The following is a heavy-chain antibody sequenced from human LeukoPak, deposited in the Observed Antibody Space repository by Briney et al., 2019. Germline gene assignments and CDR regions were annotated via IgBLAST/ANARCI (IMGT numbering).Heavy chain of an antibody. CDR3: AKADYYDSSGPEIN. Sequence: GSLRLSCAASGFTFSSYGMHWVRQAPGKGLEWVAVIWYDGSNKYYADSVKGRFTISRDNSKNTLYLQMNSLRAEDTAVYYCAKADYYDSSGPEINWGQGTLVTVSS. CDR2: IWYDGSNK. CDR1: GFTFSSYG. V-gene: IGHV3-33*06. D-gene: IGHD3-22*01. J-gene: IGHJ4*02.